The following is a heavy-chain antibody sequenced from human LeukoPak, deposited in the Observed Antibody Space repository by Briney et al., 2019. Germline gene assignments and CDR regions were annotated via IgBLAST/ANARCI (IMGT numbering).Heavy chain of an antibody. Sequence: GGSLRLSCAASGFTFSNAWMSWVRQAPGKGLEWVSAISGSVGSTYYADSVKGRFTISRDNAKNTLYLQMNSLRAEDTAVYYCANDDYGDYGRRPPEPHWGQGTLVTVSS. V-gene: IGHV3-23*01. J-gene: IGHJ1*01. D-gene: IGHD4-17*01. CDR1: GFTFSNAW. CDR3: ANDDYGDYGRRPPEPH. CDR2: ISGSVGST.